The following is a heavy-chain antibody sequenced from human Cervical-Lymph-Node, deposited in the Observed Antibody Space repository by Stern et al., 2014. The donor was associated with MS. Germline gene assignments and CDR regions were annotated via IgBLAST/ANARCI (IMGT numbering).Heavy chain of an antibody. V-gene: IGHV3-7*01. CDR3: ARGPYYYDSSGYSN. D-gene: IGHD3-22*01. CDR2: IKQDGSEK. J-gene: IGHJ4*02. Sequence: VQLGQSGGGLVQPGGSLRLSCAASGFTFSSYWMSWVRQAPGKGLEWVANIKQDGSEKYYVDSVKGRFTISRDNAKNSLYLQMNSLRAEDTAVYYCARGPYYYDSSGYSNWGQGTLVTVSS. CDR1: GFTFSSYW.